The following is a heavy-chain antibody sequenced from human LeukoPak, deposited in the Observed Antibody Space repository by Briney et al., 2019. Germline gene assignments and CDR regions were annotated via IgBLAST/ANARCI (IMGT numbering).Heavy chain of an antibody. CDR2: IIPIFGTA. Sequence: SVKVSCKASGGTFSSYAISWVRQAPGQGLEWMGGIIPIFGTANYAQKFQGRVTITADESTSTAYMELSSLRSEDTAVYYCARDLAARGNYYYHYMDVWGKGTTVTVSS. CDR1: GGTFSSYA. CDR3: ARDLAARGNYYYHYMDV. D-gene: IGHD6-6*01. J-gene: IGHJ6*03. V-gene: IGHV1-69*01.